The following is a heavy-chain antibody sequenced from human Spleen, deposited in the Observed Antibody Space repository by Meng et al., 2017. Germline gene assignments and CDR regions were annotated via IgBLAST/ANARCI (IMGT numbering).Heavy chain of an antibody. CDR1: GGSFSDYY. D-gene: IGHD4-11*01. J-gene: IGHJ4*02. CDR3: ARGPTTMAHDFDY. Sequence: QVQLLQLGAGLLQPSEPLSLTCVVSGGSFSDYYWSWIRQPPGKGLEWIGDINHSGSTNYNPSLESRATISVDTSKNNLSLKLSSVTAADSAVYYCARGPTTMAHDFDYWGQGTLVTVSS. CDR2: INHSGST. V-gene: IGHV4-34*01.